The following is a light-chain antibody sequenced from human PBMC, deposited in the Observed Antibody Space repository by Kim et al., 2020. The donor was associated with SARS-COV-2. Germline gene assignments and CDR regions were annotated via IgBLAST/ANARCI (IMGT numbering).Light chain of an antibody. CDR2: AVS. CDR3: QQTFSTPNT. V-gene: IGKV1-39*01. Sequence: DIQMTQSPSSLSASVGDRVTITCRTSQTIDSYLNWYQQKPGKAPKFLIYAVSTLPSGVPSRFSGSGSGTHFTLTISSLQPEDFATYYCQQTFSTPNTFGQGTKLEF. CDR1: QTIDSY. J-gene: IGKJ2*01.